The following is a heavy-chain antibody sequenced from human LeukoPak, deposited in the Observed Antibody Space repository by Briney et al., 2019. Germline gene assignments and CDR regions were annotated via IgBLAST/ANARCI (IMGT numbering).Heavy chain of an antibody. CDR3: AKGTSLSRFDP. CDR2: FSGSGGST. J-gene: IGHJ5*02. Sequence: GGSLRLSCAASGFSFSSYAMSWARQAPGKGLEWVSAFSGSGGSTYSADSVKGRFTISRDNSKNTLYLQMNSLRAEDTAVYYCAKGTSLSRFDPWGQGTLVTVSS. V-gene: IGHV3-23*01. D-gene: IGHD3/OR15-3a*01. CDR1: GFSFSSYA.